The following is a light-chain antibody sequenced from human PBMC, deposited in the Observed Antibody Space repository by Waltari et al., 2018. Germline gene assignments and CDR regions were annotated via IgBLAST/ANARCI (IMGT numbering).Light chain of an antibody. CDR2: GAS. J-gene: IGKJ1*01. CDR3: QQYANWPLWT. CDR1: HSVGTN. Sequence: ETVMTQSPGTLSVSPGDRVTLSCRASHSVGTNLVWYQQKHGQPPGLLIFGASTRATGVPTRFSGSGSGTEFTLTISSLQSEDFAVYYCQQYANWPLWTFGQGTKVEFK. V-gene: IGKV3-15*01.